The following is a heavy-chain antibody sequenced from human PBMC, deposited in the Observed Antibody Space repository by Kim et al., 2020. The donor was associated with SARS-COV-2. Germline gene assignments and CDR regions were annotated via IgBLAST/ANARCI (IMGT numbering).Heavy chain of an antibody. V-gene: IGHV4-59*08. D-gene: IGHD3-16*01. CDR2: IYYSGST. CDR1: GGSISSYY. J-gene: IGHJ4*02. Sequence: SETLSLTCTVSGGSISSYYWSWIRQPPGKGLEWIGYIYYSGSTNYNPSLKSRVTISVDTSKNQFSLKLSSVTAADTAVYYCATEDPVGGAFDYWGQGTLVTVSS. CDR3: ATEDPVGGAFDY.